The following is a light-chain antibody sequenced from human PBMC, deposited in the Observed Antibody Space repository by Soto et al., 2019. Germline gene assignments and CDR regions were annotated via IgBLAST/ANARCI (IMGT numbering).Light chain of an antibody. J-gene: IGLJ2*01. CDR3: LLAYSGARV. CDR2: NTD. Sequence: QAVVTQEPSLTVSPGGTVTLTCGSSTGAVTSSHFPYWNQQKPGQAPKTLICNTDNKRSWTPARFSGSLLGGKAALTLSGAQPEDEAEYYCLLAYSGARVFGGGTKLTVL. V-gene: IGLV7-46*01. CDR1: TGAVTSSHF.